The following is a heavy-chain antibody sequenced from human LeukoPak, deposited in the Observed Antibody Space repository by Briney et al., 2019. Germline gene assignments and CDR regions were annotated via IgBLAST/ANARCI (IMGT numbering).Heavy chain of an antibody. CDR2: INGDDSII. Sequence: GGSLRLSYAASGFTFSGHWMHWVRQTPGKGLVGVSHINGDDSIINYADSVKGRFTISRDNAKNTLYLQMNSLRAEDTAVYYCVRDSSGSYWGQGTLVTVSS. V-gene: IGHV3-74*01. CDR3: VRDSSGSY. J-gene: IGHJ4*02. D-gene: IGHD6-19*01. CDR1: GFTFSGHW.